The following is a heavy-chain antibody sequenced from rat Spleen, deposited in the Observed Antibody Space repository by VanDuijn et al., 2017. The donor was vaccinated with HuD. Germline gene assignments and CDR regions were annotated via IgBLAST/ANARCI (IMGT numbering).Heavy chain of an antibody. V-gene: IGHV5-25*01. Sequence: EVQLVESGGGLVQPGRSLKLSCAASGFTFSDYYMAWVRQAPGKGLEWVASITNTGGSTYYPDSVKGRFTISRDNAKSTLYLQMNSLRSEDTATYYCARHAGDYGSYFDYWGQGVMVTVSS. CDR1: GFTFSDYY. D-gene: IGHD1-3*01. CDR3: ARHAGDYGSYFDY. J-gene: IGHJ2*01. CDR2: ITNTGGST.